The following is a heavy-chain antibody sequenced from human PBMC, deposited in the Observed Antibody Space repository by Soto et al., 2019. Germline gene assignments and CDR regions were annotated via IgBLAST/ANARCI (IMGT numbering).Heavy chain of an antibody. J-gene: IGHJ4*02. CDR3: ARASDMITFFDF. D-gene: IGHD3-16*01. Sequence: VASVKVSCKASGYTLTGNYMHWVRRAPGQGLEWMGWINPNSGGTNYAQKFQGWVTMTRDTSINTAYMELSRLRSDDTAVYYCARASDMITFFDFWGQGTLVTVSS. V-gene: IGHV1-2*04. CDR2: INPNSGGT. CDR1: GYTLTGNY.